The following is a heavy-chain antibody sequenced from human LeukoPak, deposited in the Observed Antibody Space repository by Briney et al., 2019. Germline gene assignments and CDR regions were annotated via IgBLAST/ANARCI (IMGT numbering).Heavy chain of an antibody. J-gene: IGHJ5*02. V-gene: IGHV4-4*07. CDR3: AREDIVVVPAAMGNWFDP. Sequence: SETLFLTCTVSGGSISSYYWSWIRQPAGKGLEWIGRIYTSGSTNYNPSLKSRVTMSVDTSKNQFSLKLSSVTAADTAVYYCAREDIVVVPAAMGNWFDPWGQGTLVTVSS. CDR2: IYTSGST. D-gene: IGHD2-2*01. CDR1: GGSISSYY.